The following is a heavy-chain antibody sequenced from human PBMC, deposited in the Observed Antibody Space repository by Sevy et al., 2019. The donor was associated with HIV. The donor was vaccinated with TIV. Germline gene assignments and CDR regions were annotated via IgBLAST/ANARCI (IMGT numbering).Heavy chain of an antibody. D-gene: IGHD1-1*01. CDR2: IYSSGST. J-gene: IGHJ4*02. CDR3: XXXXXXXXXXXXVNQLFDY. V-gene: IGHV4-4*07. CDR1: GGSISTQY. Sequence: SETLSLTCSVSGGSISTQYWSWIRQPAGKGLEWIGRIYSSGSTKYNPSLKGRINMSVDMSRNQVSLNLISVTAADTXXXXXXXXXXXXXXXXXVNQLFDYWGRGILVTVSS.